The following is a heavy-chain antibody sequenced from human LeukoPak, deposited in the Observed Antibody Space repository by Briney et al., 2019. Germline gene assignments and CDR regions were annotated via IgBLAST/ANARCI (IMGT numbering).Heavy chain of an antibody. V-gene: IGHV4-31*03. CDR2: IYYSGST. J-gene: IGHJ3*02. CDR1: GGSISSGGYY. D-gene: IGHD3-3*01. CDR3: ARSRFYDYDFWSGYVPDAFDI. Sequence: RASQTLSLTCTVSGGSISSGGYYWSWIRQHPGKGLEWIGYIYYSGSTYYNPSLKNRVTISVDTSKNQFSLKLSSVTAADTAVYYCARSRFYDYDFWSGYVPDAFDIWGQGTMVTVSS.